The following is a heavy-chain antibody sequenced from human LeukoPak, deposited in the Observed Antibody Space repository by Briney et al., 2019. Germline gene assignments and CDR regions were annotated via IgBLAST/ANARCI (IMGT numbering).Heavy chain of an antibody. CDR1: GGSISSYY. CDR3: ARDERTMGVVDY. J-gene: IGHJ4*02. D-gene: IGHD3-10*01. Sequence: SETLSLTCTVSGGSISSYYRSWIRQPAGKGLEWIGRIYIRGSTNYNPSLKSQVTMSLDTSKNQFSLKLRSVTAADTAVYYCARDERTMGVVDYRGQGILVTVSS. V-gene: IGHV4-4*07. CDR2: IYIRGST.